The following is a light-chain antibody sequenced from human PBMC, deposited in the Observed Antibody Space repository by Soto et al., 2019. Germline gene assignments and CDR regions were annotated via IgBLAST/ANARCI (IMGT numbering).Light chain of an antibody. Sequence: DIQMTQSPSSLSASVGDRVTITCQASQDISNYLNWYQQKPGKAPKLLIYDASNLETGVPPRFSGSGSGTDFTFTISSLQPEDIAAFYCQQYDNLPPRLCTFGPGTKVDIK. J-gene: IGKJ3*01. CDR2: DAS. CDR1: QDISNY. CDR3: QQYDNLPPRLCT. V-gene: IGKV1-33*01.